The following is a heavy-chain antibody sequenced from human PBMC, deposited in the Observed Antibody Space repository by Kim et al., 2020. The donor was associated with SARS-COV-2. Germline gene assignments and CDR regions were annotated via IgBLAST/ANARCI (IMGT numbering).Heavy chain of an antibody. CDR3: ASIAVAGMDY. CDR2: IYYSGST. CDR1: GGSISSSSYY. J-gene: IGHJ4*02. Sequence: SETLSLTCTVSGGSISSSSYYWGWIRQPPGKGLEWIGSIYYSGSTYYNPSLKSRVTISVDTSKNQFSLKLSSVTAADTAVYYCASIAVAGMDYWGQGTLVTVSS. D-gene: IGHD6-19*01. V-gene: IGHV4-39*01.